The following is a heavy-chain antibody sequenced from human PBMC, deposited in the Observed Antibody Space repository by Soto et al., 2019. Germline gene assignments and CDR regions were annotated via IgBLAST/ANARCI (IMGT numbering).Heavy chain of an antibody. CDR1: GFTFSSYA. V-gene: IGHV3-23*01. Sequence: GGSLRLSCAASGFTFSSYAMSWVRQAPGKGLEWVSAISGSGGSTYYADSVKGRFTISRDNSKNTLYLQMNSLRAEDTAVYYCAKDIPPSSGWTWDPFDYWGQGTLVTVSS. CDR3: AKDIPPSSGWTWDPFDY. D-gene: IGHD6-19*01. J-gene: IGHJ4*02. CDR2: ISGSGGST.